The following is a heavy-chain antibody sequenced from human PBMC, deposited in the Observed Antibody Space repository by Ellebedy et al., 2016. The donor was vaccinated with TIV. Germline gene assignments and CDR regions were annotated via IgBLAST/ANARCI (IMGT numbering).Heavy chain of an antibody. CDR1: GGTFSSYA. Sequence: SVKVSXXASGGTFSSYAISWVRQAPGQGLEWMGRIIPILGIANYAQKFQGRVTITADKSTSTAYMELSSLRSEDTAVYYCASEQLVRGFGANTFDYWGQGTLVTVSS. V-gene: IGHV1-69*04. CDR3: ASEQLVRGFGANTFDY. CDR2: IIPILGIA. D-gene: IGHD6-13*01. J-gene: IGHJ4*02.